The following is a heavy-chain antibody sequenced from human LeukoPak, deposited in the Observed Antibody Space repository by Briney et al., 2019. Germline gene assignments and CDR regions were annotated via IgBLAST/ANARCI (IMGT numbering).Heavy chain of an antibody. CDR2: INPNSGGA. D-gene: IGHD5-12*01. V-gene: IGHV1-2*02. CDR3: ARGGDIYSGYDLDWFDP. Sequence: GASVKVSCKASGYTFTGYYMHWVRQAPGQGLEWMGWINPNSGGANYAQKFQGRVTMTRDTSISTAYMELSRLRSDDTAVYYCARGGDIYSGYDLDWFDPWGQGTLVTVSS. CDR1: GYTFTGYY. J-gene: IGHJ5*02.